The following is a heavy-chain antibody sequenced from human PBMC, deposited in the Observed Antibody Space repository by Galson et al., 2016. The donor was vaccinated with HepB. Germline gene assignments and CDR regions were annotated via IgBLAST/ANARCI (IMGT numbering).Heavy chain of an antibody. CDR2: ISTGGTYT. J-gene: IGHJ4*02. Sequence: SLRLSCAASGFAFSDYYMNWIRQPPGKGLEWVSYISTGGTYTNYADSVNGRFTISRDNAENSLYLQIDSLRAEDTALYYCARARAGGYESYDYWGQGTLVTVSS. CDR1: GFAFSDYY. CDR3: ARARAGGYESYDY. D-gene: IGHD5-12*01. V-gene: IGHV3-11*05.